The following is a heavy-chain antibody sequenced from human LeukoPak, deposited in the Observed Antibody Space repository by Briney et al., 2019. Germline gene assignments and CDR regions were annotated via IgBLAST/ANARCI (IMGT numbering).Heavy chain of an antibody. CDR1: GASITTYY. CDR3: ARLDGNWNYFDY. CDR2: IHYSGST. Sequence: SETLSLTCSVSGASITTYYWSWIRQPPGKGLEWIAYIHYSGSTSYNPSLKSRLTISLDTSKNQFSLKLSSVTAADTAVYHCARLDGNWNYFDYWGQGTLVTVFS. V-gene: IGHV4-59*08. D-gene: IGHD1-20*01. J-gene: IGHJ4*02.